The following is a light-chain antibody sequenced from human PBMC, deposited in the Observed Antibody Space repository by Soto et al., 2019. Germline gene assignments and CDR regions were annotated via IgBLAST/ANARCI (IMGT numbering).Light chain of an antibody. J-gene: IGLJ2*01. CDR3: QSYDSSLSGYVV. CDR2: GNS. CDR1: SSNIGAGYA. V-gene: IGLV1-40*01. Sequence: QSVLTQPPSVSGAPGQRVTISCNGSSSNIGAGYAVHWYQQLPGTAPKLLISGNSNRPSGVPDRFSGSKSGTSASLAITGLQAEDEADYYCQSYDSSLSGYVVFGGGTKLTVL.